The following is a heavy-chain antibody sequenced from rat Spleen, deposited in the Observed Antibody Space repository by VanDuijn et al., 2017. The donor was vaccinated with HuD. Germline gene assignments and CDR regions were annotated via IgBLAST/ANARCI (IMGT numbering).Heavy chain of an antibody. CDR1: GFTFSDYG. Sequence: EVQLVESGGGLVQPGGSLKLSCAASGFTFSDYGVAWVRQAPTKGLEWVATISSDGGRNFYRDSVKGRFTISRDNAKSTLYLQMDSLRSADTATYYCARAGYLRDWYFDFWGPGTMVTVSS. CDR3: ARAGYLRDWYFDF. D-gene: IGHD2-2*01. CDR2: ISSDGGRN. V-gene: IGHV5-29*01. J-gene: IGHJ1*01.